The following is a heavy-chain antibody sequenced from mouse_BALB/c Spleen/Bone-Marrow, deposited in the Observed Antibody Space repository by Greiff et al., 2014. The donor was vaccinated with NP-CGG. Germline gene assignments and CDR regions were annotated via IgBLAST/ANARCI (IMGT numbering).Heavy chain of an antibody. V-gene: IGHV1-4*02. Sequence: VMLVESAAELARPGASVKMSCKASGYTFTSYTMHWVKQRPGQGLEWIGYFNPSSGYIEYNQKFKDKTTLTADKSSSTAYIQLSSLTSEDSAVYYCARLNYGYWFAYWGQGTLVTVSA. CDR1: GYTFTSYT. J-gene: IGHJ3*01. D-gene: IGHD1-2*01. CDR2: FNPSSGYI. CDR3: ARLNYGYWFAY.